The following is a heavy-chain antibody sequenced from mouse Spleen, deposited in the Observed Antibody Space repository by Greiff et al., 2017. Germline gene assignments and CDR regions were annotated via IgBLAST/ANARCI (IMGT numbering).Heavy chain of an antibody. V-gene: IGHV14-4*02. CDR3: NAPYYGYYFDY. Sequence: EVQLQESGAELVRSGASVKLSCTASGFNIKDYYMHWVKQRPEQGLEWIGWIDPENGDTEYAPKFQGKATMTADTSSNTAYLQLSSLTSEDTAVYYCNAPYYGYYFDYWGQGTTLTVSS. D-gene: IGHD1-2*01. CDR2: IDPENGDT. J-gene: IGHJ2*01. CDR1: GFNIKDYY.